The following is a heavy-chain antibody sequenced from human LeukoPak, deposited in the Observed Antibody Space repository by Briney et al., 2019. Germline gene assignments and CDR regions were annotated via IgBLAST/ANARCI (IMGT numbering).Heavy chain of an antibody. J-gene: IGHJ4*02. Sequence: PGGSLRLSCAASGFTFRRYGMIWVRQAPGKGLEWVSYISSSGTTISYAQSVKGRFTITRDNAQNSLTLHMNTLRADDTAVYYCAKDGGTHFDHWGQGTLVTVSS. V-gene: IGHV3-48*01. CDR1: GFTFRRYG. D-gene: IGHD1-26*01. CDR3: AKDGGTHFDH. CDR2: ISSSGTTI.